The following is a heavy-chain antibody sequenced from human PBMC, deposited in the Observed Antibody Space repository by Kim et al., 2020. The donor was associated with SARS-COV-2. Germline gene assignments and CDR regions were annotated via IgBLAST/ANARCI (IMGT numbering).Heavy chain of an antibody. J-gene: IGHJ4*02. CDR1: GYTFTGYH. CDR2: INPNSGAT. D-gene: IGHD1-26*01. Sequence: ASVKVSCRSSGYTFTGYHIHWVRQAPGQGLEWMGRINPNSGATYYAQKFQGRVTMTRDTSISTAYMEVSSLTSDDTAVYYCARDLGGVGATPGGFDYWGQGTLVPVPS. V-gene: IGHV1-2*06. CDR3: ARDLGGVGATPGGFDY.